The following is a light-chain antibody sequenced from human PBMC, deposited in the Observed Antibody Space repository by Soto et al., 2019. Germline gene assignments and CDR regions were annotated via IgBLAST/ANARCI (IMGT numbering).Light chain of an antibody. Sequence: QSVLTQPPSASGSPGQSVAISCTGTSSDVGGYNYVSWYQQHPGKAPKLMIYEVNKRPSGVPDRFSGSKSGNTASLTVSGLQAEDEADYYCCSYAHTSRVFGGGTKVTVL. J-gene: IGLJ3*02. CDR3: CSYAHTSRV. CDR2: EVN. V-gene: IGLV2-8*01. CDR1: SSDVGGYNY.